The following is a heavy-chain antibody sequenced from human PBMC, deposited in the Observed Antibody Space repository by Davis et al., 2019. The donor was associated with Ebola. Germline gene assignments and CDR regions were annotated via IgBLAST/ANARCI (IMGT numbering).Heavy chain of an antibody. CDR3: ARDLSAPVLEYLVNAEFDY. CDR1: EVTFGSYA. Sequence: GESLKISCVDSEVTFGSYAMSWVRQGPGLGLAWVSSISVSGVDTYYADSVKGRFTISRDNAKNSLYLQMNSLRAEDTAVYYCARDLSAPVLEYLVNAEFDYWGQGTLVTVSS. J-gene: IGHJ4*02. V-gene: IGHV3-23*01. CDR2: ISVSGVDT. D-gene: IGHD2/OR15-2a*01.